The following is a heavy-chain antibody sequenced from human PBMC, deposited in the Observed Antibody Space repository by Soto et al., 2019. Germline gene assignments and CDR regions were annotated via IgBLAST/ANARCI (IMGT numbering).Heavy chain of an antibody. D-gene: IGHD6-13*01. V-gene: IGHV1-46*01. CDR1: GYNFASNH. CDR3: ARDRFGSWTFDY. Sequence: ASVKVSCKASGYNFASNHMHWVRQIPGQGLEWMGIINPTDESTSYAQKFRGRVTLTSDTPTNTDYMELSGLTSEDTAVYYCARDRFGSWTFDYWGQGTLVTVSS. CDR2: INPTDEST. J-gene: IGHJ4*02.